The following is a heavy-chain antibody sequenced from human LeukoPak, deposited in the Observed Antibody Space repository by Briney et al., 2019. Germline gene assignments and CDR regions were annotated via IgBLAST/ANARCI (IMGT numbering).Heavy chain of an antibody. Sequence: GGSLRLSCAASGFTFVDYAMHWVRQAPGKGLEWVSGISWNSGSIGYADSVKGRFTISRDNAKNSLYLQMNSLRPGDTAVYYCVRGWPGDFEYCGLGTLVTVST. D-gene: IGHD3-10*01. J-gene: IGHJ4*02. CDR1: GFTFVDYA. CDR3: VRGWPGDFEY. V-gene: IGHV3-9*01. CDR2: ISWNSGSI.